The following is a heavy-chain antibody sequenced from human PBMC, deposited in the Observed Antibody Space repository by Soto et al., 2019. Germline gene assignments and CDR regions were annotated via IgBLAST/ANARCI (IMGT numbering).Heavy chain of an antibody. CDR2: IWYDGSNK. Sequence: QVQLVESGGGVVQPGRSLRLSCAASGFTFSSYGMHWVRQAPGKGLEWVAVIWYDGSNKYYADSVKGRFTISRDNSKNTLYLQMNSLRAEDTAVYYCARDSSGGYVTENPSQGIFDIWGPGTMVTVSS. CDR3: ARDSSGGYVTENPSQGIFDI. V-gene: IGHV3-33*01. J-gene: IGHJ3*02. D-gene: IGHD6-19*01. CDR1: GFTFSSYG.